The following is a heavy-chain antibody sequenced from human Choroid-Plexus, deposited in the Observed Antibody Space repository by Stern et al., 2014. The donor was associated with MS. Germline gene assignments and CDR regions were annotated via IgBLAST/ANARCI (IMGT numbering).Heavy chain of an antibody. V-gene: IGHV3-30*18. CDR1: GFTLGSCA. CDR2: VSYDGSNK. Sequence: VQLLESGGGVVQPGRPLRLSCVASGFTLGSCAMHWVRQAPGKGLEWVAGVSYDGSNKDYADSVKGRFTISRDNSQNTLYMQMSSLRPEDTAVYYCAKDRQYLTYFFDHWGQGSLVTVSS. J-gene: IGHJ5*02. D-gene: IGHD2/OR15-2a*01. CDR3: AKDRQYLTYFFDH.